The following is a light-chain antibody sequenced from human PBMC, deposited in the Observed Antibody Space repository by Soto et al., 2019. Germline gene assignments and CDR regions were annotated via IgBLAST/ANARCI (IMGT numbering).Light chain of an antibody. CDR1: SSDVGSYNL. V-gene: IGLV2-23*01. J-gene: IGLJ1*01. CDR3: CSSAGSSLYV. CDR2: EGT. Sequence: QSALTQPASVSGSPGQSIAISCTGTSSDVGSYNLVSWYQQHPGKAPKLMIYEGTKRPSGVSNRFSGSKSGNTASLTISGLQAEYEADYYCCSSAGSSLYVFGSGTKVTVL.